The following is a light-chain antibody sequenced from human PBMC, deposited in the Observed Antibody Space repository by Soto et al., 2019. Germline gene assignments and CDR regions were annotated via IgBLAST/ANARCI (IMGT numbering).Light chain of an antibody. Sequence: DILLTQSPGTLPFAPGERSTLSCRASQSVSSNHLAWYQQKPGQAPRLLIYGGSSRATGIPVRFSGSGSETDFTLTITRLETEDFAVYYCQQYSSSRTFGQGTKVDIK. CDR2: GGS. J-gene: IGKJ1*01. V-gene: IGKV3-20*01. CDR1: QSVSSNH. CDR3: QQYSSSRT.